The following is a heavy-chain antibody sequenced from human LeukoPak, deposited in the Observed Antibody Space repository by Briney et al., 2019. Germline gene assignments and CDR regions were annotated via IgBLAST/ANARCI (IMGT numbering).Heavy chain of an antibody. CDR3: ARENYYASSGYPEGMDV. V-gene: IGHV4-4*07. D-gene: IGHD3-22*01. Sequence: SETLSLTCTVSGGSMSNSYLTWVRQPAGKGLEWIGRMYVSGTTNYNPSLRSRVTMSIDSSNNQFSLRLGSVPAADTAVYYCARENYYASSGYPEGMDVWGQGTTVTVS. J-gene: IGHJ6*02. CDR1: GGSMSNSY. CDR2: MYVSGTT.